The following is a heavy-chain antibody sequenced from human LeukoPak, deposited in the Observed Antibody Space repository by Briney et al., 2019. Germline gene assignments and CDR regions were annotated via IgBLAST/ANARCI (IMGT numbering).Heavy chain of an antibody. Sequence: SETLSLTCTVSGGSLSSGSYYWSWIRQPPGKGLEWIGYIYYSGSTYYNPSLKSRVTISVDTSKNQFSLKLSSVTAADTAVYYCARHGATGGFDYWGQGTLVTVSS. CDR1: GGSLSSGSYY. J-gene: IGHJ4*02. CDR2: IYYSGST. D-gene: IGHD3-10*01. CDR3: ARHGATGGFDY. V-gene: IGHV4-30-4*08.